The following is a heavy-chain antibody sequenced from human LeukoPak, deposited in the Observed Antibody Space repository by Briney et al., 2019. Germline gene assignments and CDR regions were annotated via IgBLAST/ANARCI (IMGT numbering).Heavy chain of an antibody. V-gene: IGHV3-23*01. Sequence: GGSLRLSCAASGFTFSSYAMSWVRQAPGKGLEWVSAISGSGGSTYYADSVKGRFTISRDNSKNTLYLQMNSLRAEDTAVYYCAKESGGHGYTSSDFDYWGQGTLVTVSS. J-gene: IGHJ4*02. CDR3: AKESGGHGYTSSDFDY. CDR2: ISGSGGST. D-gene: IGHD6-13*01. CDR1: GFTFSSYA.